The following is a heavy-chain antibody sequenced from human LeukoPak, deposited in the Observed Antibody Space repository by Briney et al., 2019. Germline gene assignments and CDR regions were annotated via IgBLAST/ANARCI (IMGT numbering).Heavy chain of an antibody. Sequence: GGSLRLSCAASGFTFSSYGMHWVRQAPGKGLEWVAVISYDGSNKYYADSVKGRFTISRDNSKNTLYLQMNSLRAEDTAVYYCAKDQNGFGELLPDYWGQGTLVTVSS. CDR2: ISYDGSNK. CDR3: AKDQNGFGELLPDY. J-gene: IGHJ4*02. CDR1: GFTFSSYG. D-gene: IGHD3-10*01. V-gene: IGHV3-30*18.